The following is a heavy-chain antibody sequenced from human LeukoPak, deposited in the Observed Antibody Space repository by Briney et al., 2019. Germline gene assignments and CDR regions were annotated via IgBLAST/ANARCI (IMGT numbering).Heavy chain of an antibody. CDR3: ARGKGVAIFGVVRPHRPYYMDV. J-gene: IGHJ6*03. D-gene: IGHD3-3*01. Sequence: SETLSLTCTVSGGSISNYYWSWIRQPAGKRLEWIGRISKSGSTNYNPSLKSRVTMSVDTSRNQLSLKLSSVTAADTAFYYCARGKGVAIFGVVRPHRPYYMDVWGKGTTVTVSS. CDR1: GGSISNYY. CDR2: ISKSGST. V-gene: IGHV4-4*07.